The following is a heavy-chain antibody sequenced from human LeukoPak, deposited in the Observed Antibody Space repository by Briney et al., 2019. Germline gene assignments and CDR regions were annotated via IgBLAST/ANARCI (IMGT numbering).Heavy chain of an antibody. J-gene: IGHJ4*02. CDR1: GFTVSSNS. CDR3: ARRAGAYSHPYDY. CDR2: IFSST. Sequence: GGSLRLSCTVSGFTVSSNSMSWVRQAPGKGLEWVSFIFSSTHYSDSVKGRFTISRDNSRNTLYLQMNSLRAEDTAVYYCARRAGAYSHPYDYWGQGTLVTASS. V-gene: IGHV3-53*01. D-gene: IGHD4/OR15-4a*01.